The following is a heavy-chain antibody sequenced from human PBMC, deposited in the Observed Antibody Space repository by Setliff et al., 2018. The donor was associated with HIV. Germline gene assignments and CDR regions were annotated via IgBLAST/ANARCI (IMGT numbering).Heavy chain of an antibody. J-gene: IGHJ6*03. CDR2: IYTGGST. V-gene: IGHV4-61*09. CDR3: ARGYCSGESCYGFRRGAFYHYYYMDV. D-gene: IGHD2-15*01. Sequence: SETLSLTCTVSGGSISSESYYWNWIRQPAGKGLEHIGHIYTGGSTNYNPSLKSRVIISGDTSKNQFSLKMTSLTAADTAVYFCARGYCSGESCYGFRRGAFYHYYYMDVWGKGTTVTVSS. CDR1: GGSISSESYY.